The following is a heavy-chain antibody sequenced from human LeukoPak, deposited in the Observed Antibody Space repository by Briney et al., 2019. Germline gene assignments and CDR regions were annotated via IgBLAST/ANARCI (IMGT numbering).Heavy chain of an antibody. J-gene: IGHJ3*02. Sequence: SETLSLTCSVSYGSISGYYWSWIRQSPGKEVVWIGYIYYSGSTNYNPSLKSRVTISADMSKNQVSLKLSSVTAADTALYYCARHFTYYYDSSGYPRDSFDIWGHGTMVTVSS. CDR2: IYYSGST. CDR1: YGSISGYY. CDR3: ARHFTYYYDSSGYPRDSFDI. V-gene: IGHV4-59*08. D-gene: IGHD3-22*01.